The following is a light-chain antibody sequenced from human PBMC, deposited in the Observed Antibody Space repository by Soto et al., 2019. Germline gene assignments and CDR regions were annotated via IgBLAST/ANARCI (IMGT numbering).Light chain of an antibody. CDR2: AAA. CDR1: QSVSSN. Sequence: LSQSACALSLSTGERATLSCRASQSVSSNLAWYQQKPGQAPRLLIHAAATRATGIPARFSGSGSGTDFTLTISSLEPEDFAVYYCQQRSNLPRTFAQRTKVAIK. J-gene: IGKJ1*01. V-gene: IGKV3-11*01. CDR3: QQRSNLPRT.